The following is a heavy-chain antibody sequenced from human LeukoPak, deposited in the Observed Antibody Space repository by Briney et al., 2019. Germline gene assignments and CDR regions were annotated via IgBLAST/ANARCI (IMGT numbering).Heavy chain of an antibody. CDR3: ARGTNWNYFDH. CDR1: GFTCSSYG. Sequence: GRSLRLSCGASGFTCSSYGMHWVRQAPGKGLEWVAVIWYDGSNKYYAASVKGRFTISRDYSANTLYLQMNSLRGEDTAVYYCARGTNWNYFDHWGQGTPVTVSS. CDR2: IWYDGSNK. V-gene: IGHV3-33*01. J-gene: IGHJ4*02. D-gene: IGHD1-20*01.